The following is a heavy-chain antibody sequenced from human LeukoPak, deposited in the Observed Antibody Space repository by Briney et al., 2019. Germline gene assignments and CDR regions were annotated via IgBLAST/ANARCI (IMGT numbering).Heavy chain of an antibody. CDR1: EFMFSKYA. D-gene: IGHD2-2*01. J-gene: IGHJ6*02. CDR2: VSASADST. Sequence: GGSLRLSCAASEFMFSKYAMSWVRQAPGKGLEWVSAVSASADSTYYADSVKGRFIISRDDSKNTLFLQMNSLRAEDTAVYYCARRPAIFMDGVYYYSMDVWGQGTTVTVSS. CDR3: ARRPAIFMDGVYYYSMDV. V-gene: IGHV3-23*01.